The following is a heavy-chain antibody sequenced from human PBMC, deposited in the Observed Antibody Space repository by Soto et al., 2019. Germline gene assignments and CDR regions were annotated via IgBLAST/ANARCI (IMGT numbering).Heavy chain of an antibody. Sequence: QVHLGQSGAEVKKPGASVKVSCKGSGYAFTTYGITWVRQAPGQGLEWLGWISAHNGNTNYAQKLEGRVTVTRDTSTRTAYMELRTLRSDVTAVYYCARGWYGGYGGQGALVTGSS. CDR3: ARGWYGGY. CDR2: ISAHNGNT. J-gene: IGHJ4*02. V-gene: IGHV1-18*01. CDR1: GYAFTTYG. D-gene: IGHD3-10*01.